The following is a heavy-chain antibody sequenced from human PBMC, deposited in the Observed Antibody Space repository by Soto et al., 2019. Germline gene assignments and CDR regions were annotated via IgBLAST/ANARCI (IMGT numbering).Heavy chain of an antibody. J-gene: IGHJ4*02. CDR3: AREISIGSYQFDY. Sequence: QVQLVQSGAEVKKPGSSVKVSCKASGGTFSSYAITWVRQAPGQGLQWMGGIIPIFGTANYAQKFQGRVMMTADESTRTAYMELSSLRSEDTAVYYCAREISIGSYQFDYWGQGTLVTVSS. CDR2: IIPIFGTA. D-gene: IGHD1-26*01. CDR1: GGTFSSYA. V-gene: IGHV1-69*01.